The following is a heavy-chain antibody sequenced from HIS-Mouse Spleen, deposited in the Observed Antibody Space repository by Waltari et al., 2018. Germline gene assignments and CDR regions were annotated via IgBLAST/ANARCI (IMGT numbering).Heavy chain of an antibody. V-gene: IGHV3-15*01. Sequence: EVQLVESGGGLVKPGGSLRLSCAASGFTFSNAWMSWVRQAPGKGLEWVGRIKSKTDCGTTDYAAPVKGRFTISRDDSKNTLYLQMNSLKTEDTAVYYCTTLGIFDYWGQGTLVTVSS. D-gene: IGHD7-27*01. CDR1: GFTFSNAW. CDR2: IKSKTDCGTT. J-gene: IGHJ4*02. CDR3: TTLGIFDY.